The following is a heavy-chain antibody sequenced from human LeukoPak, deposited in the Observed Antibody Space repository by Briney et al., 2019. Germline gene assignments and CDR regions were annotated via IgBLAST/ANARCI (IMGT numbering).Heavy chain of an antibody. V-gene: IGHV1-46*01. D-gene: IGHD6-13*01. CDR3: ARGGSSSSPFFDY. CDR1: GYTFTNYF. J-gene: IGHJ4*02. CDR2: INPSGGST. Sequence: ASVKVSCKASGYTFTNYFMHWVRQAPGQGRVWMGIINPSGGSTSYAQKFQGRVTMTRDTSTSTVYMELCSLRSEDTAVYYCARGGSSSSPFFDYWGQGTLVTVSS.